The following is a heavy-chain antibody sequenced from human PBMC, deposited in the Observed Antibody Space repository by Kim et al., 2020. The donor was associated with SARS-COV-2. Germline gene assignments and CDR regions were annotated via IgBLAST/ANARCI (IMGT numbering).Heavy chain of an antibody. CDR2: IYHSGST. V-gene: IGHV4-4*02. CDR3: ARVTMVRAPLGAPDY. D-gene: IGHD3-10*01. CDR1: GGSISSSNW. J-gene: IGHJ4*02. Sequence: SETLSLTCAVSGGSISSSNWWSWVRQPPGKGLEWIGEIYHSGSTNYNPSLKSRVTISVDKSKNQFSLKLSSVTAADTAVYYCARVTMVRAPLGAPDYWGQGTLVTVSS.